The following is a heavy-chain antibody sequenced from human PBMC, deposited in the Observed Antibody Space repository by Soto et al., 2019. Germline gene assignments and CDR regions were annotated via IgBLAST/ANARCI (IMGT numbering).Heavy chain of an antibody. J-gene: IGHJ4*02. D-gene: IGHD6-19*01. CDR3: ARGTPYSSGWYYFDF. Sequence: PGGSLRLSCAASGFTFTTYGMHWVRQAPGKGLEWVAVISYDGTNKFYEDSVDGRFTISRDNSKNMLFLQMNSLRTEDTAVYYCARGTPYSSGWYYFDFWGQGTLVTVSP. CDR2: ISYDGTNK. V-gene: IGHV3-30*03. CDR1: GFTFTTYG.